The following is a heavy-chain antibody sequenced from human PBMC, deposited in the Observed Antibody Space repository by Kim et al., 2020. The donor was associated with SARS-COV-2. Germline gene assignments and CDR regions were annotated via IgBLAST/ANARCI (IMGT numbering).Heavy chain of an antibody. J-gene: IGHJ6*02. Sequence: SQTLSLTCTVSGGSISSGGYYWSWIRQHPGKGLEWIGYIYYSGSTYYNPSLKSRVTISVDTSKNQFSLKLSSVTAAATAVYYCARDHSSAQASGAASRAYYYCYGMDVWGQGTTVTVSS. CDR1: GGSISSGGYY. CDR3: ARDHSSAQASGAASRAYYYCYGMDV. V-gene: IGHV4-31*03. CDR2: IYYSGST. D-gene: IGHD6-13*01.